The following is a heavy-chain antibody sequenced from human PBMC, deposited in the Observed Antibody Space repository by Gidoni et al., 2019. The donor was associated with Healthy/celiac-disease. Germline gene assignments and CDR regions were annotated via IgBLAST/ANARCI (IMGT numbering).Heavy chain of an antibody. Sequence: QVQLQQWGAGLLKPSETLSLTCAAYVWSFSGYYWSWIRKPPGKGREWIGEINHRGSTNYNPSLKSRVTISVDTSKNQFSLKLSSVTAADTAVYYCARGRGIAVAGLYYFDYWGQGTLVTVSS. V-gene: IGHV4-34*01. D-gene: IGHD6-19*01. CDR3: ARGRGIAVAGLYYFDY. CDR1: VWSFSGYY. CDR2: INHRGST. J-gene: IGHJ4*02.